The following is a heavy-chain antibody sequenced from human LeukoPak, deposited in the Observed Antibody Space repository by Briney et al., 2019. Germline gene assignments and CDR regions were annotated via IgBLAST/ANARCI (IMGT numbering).Heavy chain of an antibody. V-gene: IGHV3-53*01. D-gene: IGHD4-11*01. CDR1: GITVSSNY. CDR2: MYSGGNT. J-gene: IGHJ4*02. Sequence: GGSLRLSCAASGITVSSNYMSWVRQAPGKGLEWVSVMYSGGNTYYADSVEGRFTISRDKSKNTLYLQMNSLRAEDTAVYYCARGIGSTVSFDHWGQGTLVTVSS. CDR3: ARGIGSTVSFDH.